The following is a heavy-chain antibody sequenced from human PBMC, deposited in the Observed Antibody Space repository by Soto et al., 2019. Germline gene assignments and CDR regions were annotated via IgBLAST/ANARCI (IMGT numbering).Heavy chain of an antibody. Sequence: QVQLQESGPGLVKPSQTLSLTCTVSGGVISSGDYYWSWIRQHPGKGLEWIGYIYDSGSTHYNPALNSRVTMAGDTSDNQFSLKLSSLTAADTAAYYCARGRYSSSSNWFAHWGQGTLVTVSA. CDR1: GGVISSGDYY. J-gene: IGHJ5*02. D-gene: IGHD6-6*01. V-gene: IGHV4-31*03. CDR3: ARGRYSSSSNWFAH. CDR2: IYDSGST.